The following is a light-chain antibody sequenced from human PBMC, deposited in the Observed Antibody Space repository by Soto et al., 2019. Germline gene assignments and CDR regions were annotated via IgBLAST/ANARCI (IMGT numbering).Light chain of an antibody. Sequence: DVQLTPSPSTLSAAVGDIVTITCQASQNINNYLNWYQQKPGRAPKLLIYDASNLEAGVPSRFRGSGSGTDFTFTISRLQPEDIATYYCQQYENLPTFGQGTRLEI. V-gene: IGKV1-33*01. CDR3: QQYENLPT. CDR2: DAS. CDR1: QNINNY. J-gene: IGKJ5*01.